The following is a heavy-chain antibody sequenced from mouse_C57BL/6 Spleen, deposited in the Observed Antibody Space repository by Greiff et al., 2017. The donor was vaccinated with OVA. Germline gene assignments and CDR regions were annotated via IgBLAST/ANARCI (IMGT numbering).Heavy chain of an antibody. CDR1: GFTFSSYG. CDR2: ISSGGSYT. J-gene: IGHJ4*01. CDR3: ARPGNLDAMDY. D-gene: IGHD2-1*01. Sequence: EVQRVESGGDLVKPGGSLKLSCAASGFTFSSYGMSWVRQTPDKRLEWVATISSGGSYTYYPASVKGRFTISRDNAKNTLFLQLSCLTSEDTAMYCCARPGNLDAMDYWGQGTSVTVSS. V-gene: IGHV5-6*01.